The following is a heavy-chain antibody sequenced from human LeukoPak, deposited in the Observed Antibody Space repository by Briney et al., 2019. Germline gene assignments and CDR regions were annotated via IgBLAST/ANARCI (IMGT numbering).Heavy chain of an antibody. J-gene: IGHJ3*02. CDR1: GGSISSGSYY. CDR3: ARVERWLQSAHAFDI. V-gene: IGHV4-61*02. CDR2: IYTSGST. Sequence: SETLSLTCTVSGGSISSGSYYWSWIRQPAGKGLEWIGRIYTSGSTNYNPSLKSRVTISVDTSKNQFSLKLSSVTAADTAVYYCARVERWLQSAHAFDIWGQRTMVTVSS. D-gene: IGHD5-24*01.